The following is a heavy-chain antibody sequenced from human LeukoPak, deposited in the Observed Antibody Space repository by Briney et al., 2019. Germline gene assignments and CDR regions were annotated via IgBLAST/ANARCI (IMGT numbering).Heavy chain of an antibody. CDR1: GYTFISYA. D-gene: IGHD2-15*01. CDR3: ARADMEVGEPGSFDI. CDR2: INTNTGNP. Sequence: ASVKVSCKASGYTFISYAMNWVRQAPGQGLEWMGWINTNTGNPTYAQGFTGRFVFSLDTSVSTAYLQISSLKAEDTAVYYCARADMEVGEPGSFDIWGQGTMVTVSS. V-gene: IGHV7-4-1*02. J-gene: IGHJ3*02.